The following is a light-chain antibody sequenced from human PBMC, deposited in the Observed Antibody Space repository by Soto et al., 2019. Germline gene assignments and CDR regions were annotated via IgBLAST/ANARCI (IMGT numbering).Light chain of an antibody. CDR2: DAT. CDR3: QQHNDYTAVT. CDR1: QTISSS. Sequence: DIQMTQSPSTPSASVGDRVTITCRASQTISSSLAWYQHKSGKAPRLLIFDATTLQTGVPSRFSGRGFGTEFTLTIAGLQPDDFATYYCQQHNDYTAVTFGQGTKVDIK. V-gene: IGKV1-5*01. J-gene: IGKJ2*01.